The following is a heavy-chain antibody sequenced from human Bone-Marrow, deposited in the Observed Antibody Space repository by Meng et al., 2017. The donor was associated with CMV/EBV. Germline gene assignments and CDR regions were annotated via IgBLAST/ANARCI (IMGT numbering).Heavy chain of an antibody. CDR2: ISAYNGNT. D-gene: IGHD3-3*01. CDR3: ARAHTIFGVAEGDY. J-gene: IGHJ4*02. V-gene: IGHV1-18*01. Sequence: ASVKVSCKASGGTFSSYAISWVRQAPGQGLEWMGWISAYNGNTNYAQKLQGRVTMTTDTSTSTAYMELRSLRSDDTAVYYCARAHTIFGVAEGDYWGQGALVTVSS. CDR1: GGTFSSYA.